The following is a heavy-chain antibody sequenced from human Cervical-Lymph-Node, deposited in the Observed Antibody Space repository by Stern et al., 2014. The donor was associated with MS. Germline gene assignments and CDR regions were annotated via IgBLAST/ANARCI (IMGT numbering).Heavy chain of an antibody. V-gene: IGHV1-18*01. CDR1: GYTFTNYG. Sequence: VQLVESGAEVKKPGASVKGSCKPTGYTFTNYGISWVRQAPGQGLEWIVWIIPYNGRTNVSQNLHGILTMTRYTSTSTAYMDLRSLTSDDTAVYYCARRSGSYSFDYCVQGTLVTVSS. CDR2: IIPYNGRT. CDR3: ARRSGSYSFDY. J-gene: IGHJ4*02. D-gene: IGHD1-26*01.